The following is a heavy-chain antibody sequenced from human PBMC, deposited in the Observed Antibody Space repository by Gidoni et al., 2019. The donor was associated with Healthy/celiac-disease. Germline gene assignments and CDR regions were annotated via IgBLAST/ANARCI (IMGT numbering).Heavy chain of an antibody. D-gene: IGHD2-2*02. V-gene: IGHV3-23*01. CDR3: AKHRGYCSSTSCYIHY. J-gene: IGHJ4*02. CDR2: ISGSGGST. CDR1: GFTFSSYA. Sequence: EVQLLESGGGLVQPGGSLRLSCAASGFTFSSYAMSWVRQAPGKGLEWVSAISGSGGSTYYADSVKGRFTISRDNSKNTLYLQMNSLRAEDTAVYYCAKHRGYCSSTSCYIHYWGQGTLVTVSS.